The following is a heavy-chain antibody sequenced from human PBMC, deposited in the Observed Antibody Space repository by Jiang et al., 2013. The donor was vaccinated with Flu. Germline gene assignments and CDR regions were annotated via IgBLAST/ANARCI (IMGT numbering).Heavy chain of an antibody. CDR1: GYTFTSYY. D-gene: IGHD3-9*01. CDR2: INPSGGST. Sequence: GAEVKKPGASVKVSCKASGYTFTSYYMHWVRQAPGQGLEWMGIINPSGGSTSYAQKFQGRVTMTRDTSTSTVYMELSSLRSEDTAVYYCARDPLYDILTGYPFDYWGQGTLVTVSS. V-gene: IGHV1-46*03. CDR3: ARDPLYDILTGYPFDY. J-gene: IGHJ4*02.